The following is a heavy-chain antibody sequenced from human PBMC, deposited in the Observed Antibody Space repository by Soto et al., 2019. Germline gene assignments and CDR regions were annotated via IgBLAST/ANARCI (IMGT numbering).Heavy chain of an antibody. CDR1: GFTFSSYA. Sequence: GGSLRLSCAASGFTFSSYAMHWVRQAPGKGLEWVAVISYDVSNKYYADSVKGRFTISRDNSKNTLYLQMNSLRAEDTAVYYCARAGISAGRDPWLNYSGMDVWGQGTRVTVSS. J-gene: IGHJ6*02. CDR2: ISYDVSNK. D-gene: IGHD3-10*01. V-gene: IGHV3-30-3*01. CDR3: ARAGISAGRDPWLNYSGMDV.